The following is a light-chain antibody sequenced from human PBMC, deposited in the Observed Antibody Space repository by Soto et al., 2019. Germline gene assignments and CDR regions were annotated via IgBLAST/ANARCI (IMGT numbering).Light chain of an antibody. CDR2: AAS. Sequence: DIQMTQSPSSLSASVGDRVTITCRASQTISSYLNWYQQKPGKAPKLLIYAASTLESGVPSRFSGNRSGTDFNVSLSSQQPEDCAACYVQRGSRTPQRFGQGTKVEIK. CDR3: QRGSRTPQR. J-gene: IGKJ1*01. V-gene: IGKV1-39*01. CDR1: QTISSY.